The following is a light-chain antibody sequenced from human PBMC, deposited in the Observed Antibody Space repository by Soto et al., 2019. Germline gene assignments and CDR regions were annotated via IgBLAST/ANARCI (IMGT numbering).Light chain of an antibody. Sequence: SYELTQPPSVSVAPGETARITCGGNNIGSKSVHWYQQKPGQAPVLVIYYDSDRPAGIPERFSGSNSGNTATLTISRVEAGDEADYYCQVWDSSSDHPVFGGGTKLTVL. J-gene: IGLJ3*02. CDR1: NIGSKS. CDR3: QVWDSSSDHPV. CDR2: YDS. V-gene: IGLV3-21*04.